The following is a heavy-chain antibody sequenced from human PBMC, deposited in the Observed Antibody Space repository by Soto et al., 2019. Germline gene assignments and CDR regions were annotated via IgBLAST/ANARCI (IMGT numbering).Heavy chain of an antibody. V-gene: IGHV3-74*01. CDR1: GFTFTNYW. J-gene: IGHJ4*02. CDR3: TTVLEY. Sequence: PGGSLRLSCAASGFTFTNYWMHWVRQVPGKGLVWVSRIDGVGTGTSYSDSVRGRFTISRDNAENTLYLQMNSLRAEDTAVYYCTTVLEYWGQGTPVTVSS. CDR2: IDGVGTGT.